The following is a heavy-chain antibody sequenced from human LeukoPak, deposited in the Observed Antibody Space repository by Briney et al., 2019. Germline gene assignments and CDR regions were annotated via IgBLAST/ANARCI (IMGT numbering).Heavy chain of an antibody. Sequence: SSETLSLTCTVSGGSISSSSYYWGWIRQPPGKGLEWIGSIYYSGYTYYNPSLESRVTISVDTSKNQFSLKLSSVTAADTAVYYCARGGWNKFDYWGQGTLVTVSS. CDR3: ARGGWNKFDY. CDR2: IYYSGYT. CDR1: GGSISSSSYY. V-gene: IGHV4-39*01. J-gene: IGHJ4*02. D-gene: IGHD2-15*01.